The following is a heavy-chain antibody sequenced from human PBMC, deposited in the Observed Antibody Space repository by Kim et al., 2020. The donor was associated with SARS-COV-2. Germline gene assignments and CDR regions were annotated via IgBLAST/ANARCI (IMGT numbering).Heavy chain of an antibody. D-gene: IGHD2-2*01. CDR2: ISSSSGYI. J-gene: IGHJ6*03. CDR1: GFTFSSCS. CDR3: ARDSGSSVPYYYYYMDV. Sequence: GGSLRLSCAASGFTFSSCSMNWVHQAPGKGLEWVSSISSSSGYIYYADSVKGRFTISRDNAKNSLYLQMNSLRAEDTAVYYCARDSGSSVPYYYYYMDVWGKGTPVSVSS. V-gene: IGHV3-21*01.